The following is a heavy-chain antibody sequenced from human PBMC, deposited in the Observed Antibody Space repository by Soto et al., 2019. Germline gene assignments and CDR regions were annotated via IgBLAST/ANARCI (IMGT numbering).Heavy chain of an antibody. D-gene: IGHD3-3*01. CDR3: ACGSRTDFYNGPRFGVVIYYYYYYGMDV. Sequence: SETLSLTCTVSGGSISSSSYYWGWIRQPPGKGLEWIGSIYYSGSTYYNPSLKSRVTISVDTSKNQFSLKLSSVTAADTAVYYWACGSRTDFYNGPRFGVVIYYYYYYGMDVWGQGTTVTVSS. CDR1: GGSISSSSYY. V-gene: IGHV4-39*01. J-gene: IGHJ6*02. CDR2: IYYSGST.